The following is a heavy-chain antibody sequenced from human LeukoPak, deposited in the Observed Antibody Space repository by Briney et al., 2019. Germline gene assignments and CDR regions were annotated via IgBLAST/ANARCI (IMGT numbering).Heavy chain of an antibody. J-gene: IGHJ6*02. CDR2: INPNNNGT. D-gene: IGHD2-15*01. V-gene: IGHV1-2*06. CDR1: GYTFTGYY. CDR3: AREGSQSGMDV. Sequence: ASVTVSCKASGYTFTGYYMHWVRQAPGQGLEWMGRINPNNNGTNYAQKFQGRVTMTSNTSISTAYMELIRLTSDDTAVYYCAREGSQSGMDVWGQGTTVTVSS.